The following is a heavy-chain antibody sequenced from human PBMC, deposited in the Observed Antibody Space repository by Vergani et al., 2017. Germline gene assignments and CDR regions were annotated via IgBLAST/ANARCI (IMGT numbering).Heavy chain of an antibody. J-gene: IGHJ4*02. D-gene: IGHD2-2*01. CDR3: ARGPPIVVVPATVGAYFDY. CDR2: IWYDGSNK. CDR1: GFTFSSYG. V-gene: IGHV3-33*01. Sequence: QVQLVESGGGVVQPGRSLRLSCAASGFTFSSYGMHWVRQAPGKGLEWVAVIWYDGSNKYYADSVKGRFTISRDNSKNTLYLQMNSLRAEDTAVYYCARGPPIVVVPATVGAYFDYWGQGTLVTVSS.